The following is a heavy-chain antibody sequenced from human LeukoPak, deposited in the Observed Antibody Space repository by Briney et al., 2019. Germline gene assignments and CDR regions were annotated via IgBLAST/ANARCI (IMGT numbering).Heavy chain of an antibody. Sequence: SETLSLTCTVSGGSISSSSYYWGWIRPPPGKGLQWIGNIYYSGSTYYNPSVKSRVTISVDTSKNQFSLKLSSVTAADTAVYYCARRSSGQHHDAYDIWGQGTMVTVSS. CDR2: IYYSGST. CDR1: GGSISSSSYY. CDR3: ARRSSGQHHDAYDI. V-gene: IGHV4-39*01. D-gene: IGHD6-19*01. J-gene: IGHJ3*02.